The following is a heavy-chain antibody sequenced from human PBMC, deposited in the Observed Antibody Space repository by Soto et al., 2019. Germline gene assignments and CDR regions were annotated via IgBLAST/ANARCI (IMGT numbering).Heavy chain of an antibody. V-gene: IGHV4-59*01. CDR2: IYYSGST. CDR1: GGSISSYY. Sequence: SETLSLTCTVSGGSISSYYWSWIRQPPGKGLEWIGYIYYSGSTNYNPSLKSRVTISVDTSKNQFSLKLSSVTAADTVVYYCARVDYYDSSEGFTFDPWGQGTLVTVSS. J-gene: IGHJ5*02. D-gene: IGHD3-22*01. CDR3: ARVDYYDSSEGFTFDP.